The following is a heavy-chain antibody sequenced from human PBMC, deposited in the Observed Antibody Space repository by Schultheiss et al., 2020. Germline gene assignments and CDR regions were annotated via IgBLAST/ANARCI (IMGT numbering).Heavy chain of an antibody. D-gene: IGHD3-9*01. CDR3: AGLRYFDWLPGRIDY. CDR1: GGSFSGYY. J-gene: IGHJ4*02. Sequence: SQTLSLTCAVYGGSFSGYYWSWIRQPPGKGLEWIGYVYYTGTSNYNPSLKSRVTISVDTSKNQFSLKLSSVTAADTAVYYCAGLRYFDWLPGRIDYWGQGTL. V-gene: IGHV4-59*08. CDR2: VYYTGTS.